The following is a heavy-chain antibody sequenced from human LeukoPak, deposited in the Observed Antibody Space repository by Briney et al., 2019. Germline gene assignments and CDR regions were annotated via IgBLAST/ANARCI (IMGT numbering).Heavy chain of an antibody. Sequence: SETLSLTCTVSGGSISSGSYYWSWIRQPAGKGLEWIGRICNSGSTNYNPSLKSRVTISVATTKNQFSLKLSSVTAANTAVYYWGRGRGKNYGDYGSNWFGPWGQGTLVTVSS. CDR2: ICNSGST. CDR3: GRGRGKNYGDYGSNWFGP. V-gene: IGHV4-61*02. D-gene: IGHD4-17*01. J-gene: IGHJ5*02. CDR1: GGSISSGSYY.